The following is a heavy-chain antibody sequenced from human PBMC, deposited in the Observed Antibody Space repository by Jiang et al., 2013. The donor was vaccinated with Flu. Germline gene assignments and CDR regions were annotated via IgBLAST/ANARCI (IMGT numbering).Heavy chain of an antibody. V-gene: IGHV1-3*01. CDR2: IHAGNGNT. CDR1: GYIFNAFF. Sequence: GAEVKKPGASVKISCKASGYIFNAFFMHWFRQAPGQRPEWMGWIHAGNGNTEFSQTFQARLNLTRDTSANTAYMELSSLTIDDTAIYYCARGFYGTGRNDFWGQGTLVTVSS. J-gene: IGHJ4*02. CDR3: ARGFYGTGRNDF. D-gene: IGHD3-10*01.